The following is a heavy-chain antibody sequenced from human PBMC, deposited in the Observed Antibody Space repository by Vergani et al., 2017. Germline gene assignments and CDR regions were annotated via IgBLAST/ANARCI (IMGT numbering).Heavy chain of an antibody. CDR1: GYSLTELT. Sequence: QVQLVQSGFEVRKPGASVKVSCQVSGYSLTELTIHWLRQAPGQGLEWMGGLIPIFVTANYAQKFQGRVPITADESTSQPYMELSSLRSEDTAVYYCAGGGITIFGVVMGGALDYWGQGTLVTVSS. J-gene: IGHJ4*02. D-gene: IGHD3-3*01. V-gene: IGHV1-69*13. CDR2: LIPIFVTA. CDR3: AGGGITIFGVVMGGALDY.